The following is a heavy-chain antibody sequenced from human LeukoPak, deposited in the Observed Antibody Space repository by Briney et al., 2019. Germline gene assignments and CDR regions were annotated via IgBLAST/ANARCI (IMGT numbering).Heavy chain of an antibody. D-gene: IGHD3-22*01. CDR3: AGEYYYDSSGFMYYFDY. CDR2: ISGGGETT. V-gene: IGHV3-23*01. CDR1: GFTFSSYG. J-gene: IGHJ4*02. Sequence: GGSLRLSCAASGFTFSSYGMGWVRQAPGKGLEWVSSISGGGETTYYADSVKGRFTISRDNSKNTLYLQMNSLRAEDTAVYYCAGEYYYDSSGFMYYFDYWGQGTLVTVSS.